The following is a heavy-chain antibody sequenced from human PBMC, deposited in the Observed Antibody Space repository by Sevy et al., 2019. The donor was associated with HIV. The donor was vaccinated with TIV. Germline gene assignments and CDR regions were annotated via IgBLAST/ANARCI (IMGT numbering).Heavy chain of an antibody. J-gene: IGHJ4*02. V-gene: IGHV1-8*01. Sequence: ASVKVSCKASGYTFTSYDINWVRQATGHGLESMGWMNPNGGNTGYAQKFQGRVTMTRNTSISTAYMELSSLRSEDTAVYYCARAHYSGYSSGWYDYFDYWGQGTLVTVSS. CDR3: ARAHYSGYSSGWYDYFDY. D-gene: IGHD6-19*01. CDR2: MNPNGGNT. CDR1: GYTFTSYD.